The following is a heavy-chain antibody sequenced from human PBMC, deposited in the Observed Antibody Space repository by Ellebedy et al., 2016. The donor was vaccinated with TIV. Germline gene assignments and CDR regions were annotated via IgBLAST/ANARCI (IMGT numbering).Heavy chain of an antibody. CDR3: ARSGSYRTYFDP. CDR2: IIPIFGTA. Sequence: SVKVSXXASGGTFSSYAISWVRQAPGQGLEWMGGIIPIFGTANYAQKFQGRVTITADKSTSTAYMELSSLRSEDTAVYYCARSGSYRTYFDPWGQGTLVTVSS. D-gene: IGHD5-12*01. J-gene: IGHJ5*02. CDR1: GGTFSSYA. V-gene: IGHV1-69*06.